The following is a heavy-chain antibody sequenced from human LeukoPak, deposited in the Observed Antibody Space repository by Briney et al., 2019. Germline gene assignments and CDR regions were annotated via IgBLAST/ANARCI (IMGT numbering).Heavy chain of an antibody. CDR3: ATGRVDYGDYGVVKH. V-gene: IGHV3-30*03. D-gene: IGHD4-17*01. J-gene: IGHJ1*01. CDR1: GFTFSSYA. CDR2: ISYDGINE. Sequence: PGGSLRLSCAASGFTFSSYAMSWVCQAPGKGLEWVAVISYDGINEYYVDSVKGRFTISRDNSKNSLYLQMESLTIEDTAVYYCATGRVDYGDYGVVKHWGQGTLVTVSS.